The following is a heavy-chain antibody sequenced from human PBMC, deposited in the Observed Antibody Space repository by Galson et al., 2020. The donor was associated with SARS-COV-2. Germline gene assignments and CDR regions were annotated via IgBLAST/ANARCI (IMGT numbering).Heavy chain of an antibody. J-gene: IGHJ6*02. CDR2: IKSKTDGGTT. D-gene: IGHD1-26*01. Sequence: TGGSLRLSCAASGFTFSNAWMSWVRQAPGKGLEWVGRIKSKTDGGTTDYAAPVKGRFTISRDDSKNTLYLQMNSLKTEDTAVYYCTTDVVGATAGRDVWGQGTTVTVSS. CDR1: GFTFSNAW. CDR3: TTDVVGATAGRDV. V-gene: IGHV3-15*01.